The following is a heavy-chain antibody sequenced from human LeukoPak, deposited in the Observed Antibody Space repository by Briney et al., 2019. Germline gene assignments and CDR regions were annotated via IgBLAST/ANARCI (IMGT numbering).Heavy chain of an antibody. CDR3: ARRTPGLYFGYFYYYMDV. J-gene: IGHJ6*03. Sequence: KASETLSLTCAVYGGSFSGYYWSWIRQPPGKRLEWLGEINHSGSTNYNPSLKSRATISVDKSKNQFSLKLSSVTAADTAVYYCARRTPGLYFGYFYYYMDVWGKGATVTISS. V-gene: IGHV4-34*01. CDR1: GGSFSGYY. CDR2: INHSGST. D-gene: IGHD3-16*02.